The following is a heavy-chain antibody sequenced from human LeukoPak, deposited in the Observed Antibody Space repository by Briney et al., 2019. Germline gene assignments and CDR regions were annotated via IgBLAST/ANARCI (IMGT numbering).Heavy chain of an antibody. V-gene: IGHV3-30*03. CDR3: ARDAVSHHYGDYVYSGAFDI. J-gene: IGHJ3*02. D-gene: IGHD4-17*01. CDR2: ISYDGSNK. CDR1: GLTFSSYG. Sequence: GGSLRLSCAASGLTFSSYGIHWVRQAPGKGLEWVAVISYDGSNKYYADSVKGRFTISRDNSKNTLYLQMNSLRAEDTAVYYCARDAVSHHYGDYVYSGAFDIWGQGTMVTVSS.